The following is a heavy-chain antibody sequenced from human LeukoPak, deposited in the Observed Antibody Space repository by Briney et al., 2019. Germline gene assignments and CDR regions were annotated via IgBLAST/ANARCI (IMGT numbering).Heavy chain of an antibody. D-gene: IGHD2-2*01. CDR3: ARGRRDCSSTSCYAPYFQH. V-gene: IGHV3-30*04. CDR1: GFTFSSYA. CDR2: ISYDGSNK. Sequence: PGGSLRLSCAASGFTFSSYAMHWVRQAPGKGLEWVAVISYDGSNKYYADSVKGRFTISRDNSKNTLYLQMNSLRAEDTAVHYCARGRRDCSSTSCYAPYFQHWGQGTLVTVSS. J-gene: IGHJ1*01.